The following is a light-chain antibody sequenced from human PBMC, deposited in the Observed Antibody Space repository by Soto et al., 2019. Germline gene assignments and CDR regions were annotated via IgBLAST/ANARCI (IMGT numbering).Light chain of an antibody. Sequence: TPGSLSWCEGERASLSCRASQSVSSSYLAWYQQKPGQAPRLLIYGTSSRATGIPDRFSGSGSGTDFTLTISRLEPEDFAVYYCQQYGSLPWTLGQGTKVDIK. CDR3: QQYGSLPWT. J-gene: IGKJ1*01. V-gene: IGKV3-20*01. CDR2: GTS. CDR1: QSVSSSY.